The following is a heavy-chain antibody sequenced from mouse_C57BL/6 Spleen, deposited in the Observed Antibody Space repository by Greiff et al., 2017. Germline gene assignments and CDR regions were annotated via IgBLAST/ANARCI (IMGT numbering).Heavy chain of an antibody. CDR3: AKGLNYAMDY. J-gene: IGHJ4*01. V-gene: IGHV1-42*01. CDR1: GYSFTGYY. CDR2: INPSTGGT. D-gene: IGHD1-3*01. Sequence: VQLQQSGPELVKPGASVKISCKASGYSFTGYYMNWVKQSPEKSLEWIGEINPSTGGTAYNQKFKAKATLTVDKSSSTAYMQLKSLTSEDSAVYYCAKGLNYAMDYWGQGTSVTVSS.